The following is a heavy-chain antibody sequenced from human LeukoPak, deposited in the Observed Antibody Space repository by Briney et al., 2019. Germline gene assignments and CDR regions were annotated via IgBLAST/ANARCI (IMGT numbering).Heavy chain of an antibody. J-gene: IGHJ4*02. Sequence: GGSLRLSCAASGFTFTYNGMNWVRQAPGKGLEWVSFISRSSTTIYYADSVKGRFTISRDNSKNTLYLQMNSLRAEDTAIYYCAKSGSTIWNYWGQGTLVTASS. D-gene: IGHD2-2*01. CDR2: ISRSSTTI. CDR3: AKSGSTIWNY. V-gene: IGHV3-48*01. CDR1: GFTFTYNG.